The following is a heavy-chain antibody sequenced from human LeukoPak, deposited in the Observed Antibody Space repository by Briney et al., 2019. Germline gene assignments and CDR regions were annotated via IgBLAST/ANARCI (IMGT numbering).Heavy chain of an antibody. CDR2: ISSSGSTI. D-gene: IGHD2-2*01. J-gene: IGHJ5*02. V-gene: IGHV3-11*01. CDR1: GFTFSDCY. CDR3: ARDRHKTSTSPYNWFDP. Sequence: GGSLRLSCAASGFTFSDCYMSWIRQAPGKGLEWVSYISSSGSTIYYADSVKGRFTISRDNAKNSLYLQMNSLRAEDTAVYYCARDRHKTSTSPYNWFDPWGQGTLVTVSS.